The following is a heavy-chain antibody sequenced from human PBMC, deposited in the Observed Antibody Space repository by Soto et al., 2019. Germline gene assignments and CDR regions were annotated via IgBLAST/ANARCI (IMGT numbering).Heavy chain of an antibody. CDR3: AKDQGSSWYEIDY. CDR1: GFTFSNYA. J-gene: IGHJ4*02. D-gene: IGHD6-13*01. Sequence: EVQLLESGAGLVQPGGSLRLSCAASGFTFSNYAATWVRQAPGKGLEWVSTISGSGGSTYYADSVKGRFTISRDNSKNTLYLQMNSLRAEDTAVYYCAKDQGSSWYEIDYWGQGTLVTVSS. V-gene: IGHV3-23*01. CDR2: ISGSGGST.